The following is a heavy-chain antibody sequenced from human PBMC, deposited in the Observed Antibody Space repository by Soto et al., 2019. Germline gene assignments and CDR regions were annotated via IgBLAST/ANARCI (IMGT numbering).Heavy chain of an antibody. V-gene: IGHV4-59*01. D-gene: IGHD4-17*01. CDR2: IYYSGST. Sequence: PSETLSLTCTVSGGSISSYYWSWIRQPPGKGLEWIGYIYYSGSTNYNPSLKSRVTISVDTSKNQFSLKLSSVTAADTAVYYCARVPTTVVTQFYYYGMDVWGQGTTVTVSS. CDR3: ARVPTTVVTQFYYYGMDV. J-gene: IGHJ6*02. CDR1: GGSISSYY.